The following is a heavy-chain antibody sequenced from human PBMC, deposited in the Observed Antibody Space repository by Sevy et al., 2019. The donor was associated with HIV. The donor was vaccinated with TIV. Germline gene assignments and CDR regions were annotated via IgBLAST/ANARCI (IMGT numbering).Heavy chain of an antibody. D-gene: IGHD7-27*01. CDR2: IHYTGTT. CDR3: ASHDWGREDY. Sequence: SETLSLTCVVSGYSISSGYWWDWFLRPPGKGLEWIGAIHYTGTTQYTPSLNRRVTVSADTSKNQFSLRLSSMTAADTAVYYCASHDWGREDYWGQGTLVTVSS. CDR1: GYSISSGYW. J-gene: IGHJ4*02. V-gene: IGHV4-38-2*01.